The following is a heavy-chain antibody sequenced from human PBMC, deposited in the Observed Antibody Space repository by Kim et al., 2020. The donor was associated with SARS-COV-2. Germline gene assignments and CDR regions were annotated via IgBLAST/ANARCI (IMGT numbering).Heavy chain of an antibody. CDR3: ARGSSSSGSILDY. J-gene: IGHJ4*02. Sequence: GGSLRLSCAASGFTFSSYSMNWVRQAPGKGLEWVSSISSSSSYIYYADSVKGRFTISRDNAKNSLYLQMNSLRAEDTAVYYCARGSSSSGSILDYRGQGTLVTVSS. V-gene: IGHV3-21*01. D-gene: IGHD6-6*01. CDR1: GFTFSSYS. CDR2: ISSSSSYI.